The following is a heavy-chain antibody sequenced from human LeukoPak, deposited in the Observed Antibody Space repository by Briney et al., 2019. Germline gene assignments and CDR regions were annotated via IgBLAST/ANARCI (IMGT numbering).Heavy chain of an antibody. CDR3: ARDQEGFDY. Sequence: ASAKVSCKASGYTFTNNYLHWVRQAPGQGLEWMGMIYPRDGSTSYAQNFQGRVTVTRDTSTTTVHMELRGPRSEDTAVYYCARDQEGFDYWGQGTVVTVSS. V-gene: IGHV1-46*01. CDR1: GYTFTNNY. J-gene: IGHJ4*02. CDR2: IYPRDGST.